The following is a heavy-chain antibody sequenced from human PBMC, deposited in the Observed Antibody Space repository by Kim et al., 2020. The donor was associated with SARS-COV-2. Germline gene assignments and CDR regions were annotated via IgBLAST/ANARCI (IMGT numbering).Heavy chain of an antibody. Sequence: RYSPSFQGQVTISADKSISTAYLQWSSLKASDTAMYYCARLGGSYHYFDYWGQGTLVTVSS. CDR3: ARLGGSYHYFDY. J-gene: IGHJ4*02. V-gene: IGHV5-51*01. D-gene: IGHD1-26*01.